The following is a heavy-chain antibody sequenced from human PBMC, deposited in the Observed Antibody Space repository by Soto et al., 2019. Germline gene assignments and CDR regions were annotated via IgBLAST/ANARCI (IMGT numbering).Heavy chain of an antibody. V-gene: IGHV1-69*01. D-gene: IGHD1-7*01. CDR1: GRTFSSYA. J-gene: IGHJ5*02. CDR3: AIQWVSGTTHPRSQNCIDP. Sequence: VPCTASGRTFSSYAMSWVRKAPGQGLEWMGGIIPIFRPANYAQKFQGRVTITAEESTNTAYMELRSLRSDDMAVYYCAIQWVSGTTHPRSQNCIDPWG. CDR2: IIPIFRPA.